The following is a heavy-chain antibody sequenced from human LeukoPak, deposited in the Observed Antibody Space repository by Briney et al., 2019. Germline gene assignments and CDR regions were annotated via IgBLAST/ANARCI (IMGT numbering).Heavy chain of an antibody. CDR1: GITFSIYT. J-gene: IGHJ6*02. D-gene: IGHD6-6*01. CDR2: ISSGGTYI. V-gene: IGHV3-21*01. CDR3: AREEDSSTIRSSHGMDV. Sequence: GGSLRLSCATSGITFSIYTMNWVRQAPGKGLEWVSCISSGGTYIYNADSVKGRFTISRDNAKNSLYLQMNNLRAEDTAVYYCAREEDSSTIRSSHGMDVWGQGTTVTVSS.